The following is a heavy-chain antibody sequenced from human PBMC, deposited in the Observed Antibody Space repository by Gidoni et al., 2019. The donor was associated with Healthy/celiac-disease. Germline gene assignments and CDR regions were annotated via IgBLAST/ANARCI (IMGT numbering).Heavy chain of an antibody. J-gene: IGHJ6*02. CDR2: FYPGDSVP. Sequence: EVQLVQSGAEVKTPGESLTISCKGSGYSFTSYWIGWVRQMPGKGLEWMGIFYPGDSVPRYSPSCQRQVTISADQSISSAYLQWRSLKASDTAMYYCARFGSLHYYYGMDVWGQGTTVTVSS. D-gene: IGHD3-16*02. CDR1: GYSFTSYW. CDR3: ARFGSLHYYYGMDV. V-gene: IGHV5-51*01.